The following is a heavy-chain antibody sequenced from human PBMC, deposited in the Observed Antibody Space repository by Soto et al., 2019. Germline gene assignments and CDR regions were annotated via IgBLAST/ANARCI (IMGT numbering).Heavy chain of an antibody. CDR2: INPSGGST. Sequence: ASVKVSCKASGYTFTSYYMHWVRQAPGQGLEWMGIINPSGGSTSYAQKFQGRVTMTRDTSTSTVYMELSSLRSEDTAVYYCARESGDSSSSSLPLQNWFDPWGQGTLVTVSS. CDR1: GYTFTSYY. V-gene: IGHV1-46*01. CDR3: ARESGDSSSSSLPLQNWFDP. D-gene: IGHD6-6*01. J-gene: IGHJ5*02.